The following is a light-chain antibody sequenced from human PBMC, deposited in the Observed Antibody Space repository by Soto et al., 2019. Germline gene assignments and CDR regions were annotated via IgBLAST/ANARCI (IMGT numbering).Light chain of an antibody. J-gene: IGKJ5*01. V-gene: IGKV3-11*01. CDR1: HSVSIN. Sequence: TLSLKTGDRATLSCRASHSVSINLAWYQQKPGQAHRLLIYDASVRATGIPARFKGSGSGTDFTLSITSLEPEDSAVYYCQQRVNWPSRFFTFGPRTRLEI. CDR3: QQRVNWPSRFFT. CDR2: DAS.